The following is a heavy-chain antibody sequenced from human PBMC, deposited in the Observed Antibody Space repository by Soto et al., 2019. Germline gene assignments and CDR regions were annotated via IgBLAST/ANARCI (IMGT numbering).Heavy chain of an antibody. V-gene: IGHV3-11*01. D-gene: IGHD6-6*01. Sequence: GGSLRLSCAASGFTFSDYYMSWIRQAPGEGLEWVSYISNSGRTLYYADSMKGQFTISRDNAKNSLYLQMNSLRSEDTAVYYCARDLVAVSGGVYSSSSGGYFFDFWGQGTLVTVSS. J-gene: IGHJ4*02. CDR3: ARDLVAVSGGVYSSSSGGYFFDF. CDR2: ISNSGRTL. CDR1: GFTFSDYY.